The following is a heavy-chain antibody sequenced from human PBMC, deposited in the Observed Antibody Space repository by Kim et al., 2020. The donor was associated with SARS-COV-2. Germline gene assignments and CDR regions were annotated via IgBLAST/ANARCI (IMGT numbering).Heavy chain of an antibody. CDR2: INHSGST. CDR1: GGSFSGYY. CDR3: ARASFSSIAAH. Sequence: SETLSLTCAVYGGSFSGYYWSWIRQPPGKGLEWIGEINHSGSTNYNPSLKSRVTISVDTSKNQFSLKLSSVTAADTAVYYCARASFSSIAAHWGQGTLVT. V-gene: IGHV4-34*01. J-gene: IGHJ4*02. D-gene: IGHD6-6*01.